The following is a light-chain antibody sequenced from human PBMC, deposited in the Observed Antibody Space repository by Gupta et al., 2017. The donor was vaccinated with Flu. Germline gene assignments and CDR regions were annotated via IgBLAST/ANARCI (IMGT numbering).Light chain of an antibody. J-gene: IGKJ1*01. V-gene: IGKV3D-20*01. CDR1: RRVSSSY. CDR2: AAS. CDR3: QQCDSTPWT. Sequence: ASPSSAPVGDAVPSCWRSRRVSSSYLAWYQQTPGLAPRLLIYAASSMQTGIPARFSGSGSGTDFTLTISRLEPEDFAAYYCQQCDSTPWTFGQGTKVEIK.